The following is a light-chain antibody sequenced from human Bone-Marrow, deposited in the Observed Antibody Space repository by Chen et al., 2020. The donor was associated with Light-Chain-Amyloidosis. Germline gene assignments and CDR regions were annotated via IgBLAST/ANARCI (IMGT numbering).Light chain of an antibody. Sequence: QSALTQPASVSGSPGQSITISCTGTSSDVGGYNHVSWYQHHPGKATKLMIYEDSNRPSGISNRFSGSRAGNTASLSISGLQAEDEADYYCSSYTSSVSYVFGSGTKGTVL. CDR2: EDS. V-gene: IGLV2-14*01. CDR3: SSYTSSVSYV. J-gene: IGLJ1*01. CDR1: SSDVGGYNH.